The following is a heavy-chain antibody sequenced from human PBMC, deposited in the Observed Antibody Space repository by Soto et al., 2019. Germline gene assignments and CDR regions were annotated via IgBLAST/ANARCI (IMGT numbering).Heavy chain of an antibody. Sequence: GASVKVSCKASGYTFSNYGISWVRQAPGQGLEWMGWISAYNGNIKFAQKVQGRVTMTTDTFTSTAYMELRSLRSEDTAVYYCARDKVAAAGKGWFDPWGQGTLVTVSS. CDR2: ISAYNGNI. D-gene: IGHD6-13*01. CDR1: GYTFSNYG. V-gene: IGHV1-18*01. J-gene: IGHJ5*02. CDR3: ARDKVAAAGKGWFDP.